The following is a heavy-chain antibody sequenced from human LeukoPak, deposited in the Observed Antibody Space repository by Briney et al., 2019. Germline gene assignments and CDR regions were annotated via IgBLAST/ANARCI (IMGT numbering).Heavy chain of an antibody. CDR1: GGSFSSYY. D-gene: IGHD2-2*01. CDR3: ARDGDCSSTSCYDGYYYYGMDV. Sequence: PSETLSLTCAVYGGSFSSYYWSWIRQPPGKGLEWIGEINHSGSTNYNPSLKSRVTISVDTSKNQFSLKLSSVTAADTAVYYCARDGDCSSTSCYDGYYYYGMDVWGQGTTVTVSS. J-gene: IGHJ6*02. V-gene: IGHV4-34*01. CDR2: INHSGST.